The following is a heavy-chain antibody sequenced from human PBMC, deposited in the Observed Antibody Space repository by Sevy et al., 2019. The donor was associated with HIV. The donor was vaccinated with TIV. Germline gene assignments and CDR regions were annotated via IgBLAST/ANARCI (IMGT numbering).Heavy chain of an antibody. D-gene: IGHD3-10*01. J-gene: IGHJ5*02. CDR2: IIPIFGTA. CDR1: GGTFSSYA. CDR3: ARDRGTMVRGVIQSWFDP. V-gene: IGHV1-69*13. Sequence: ASVKVSCKASGGTFSSYAISWVRQAPGQGLEWMGGIIPIFGTANYAQKFQGRVTITADESTGPAYMELSSLRSEDTAVYYCARDRGTMVRGVIQSWFDPWGQGTLVTVSS.